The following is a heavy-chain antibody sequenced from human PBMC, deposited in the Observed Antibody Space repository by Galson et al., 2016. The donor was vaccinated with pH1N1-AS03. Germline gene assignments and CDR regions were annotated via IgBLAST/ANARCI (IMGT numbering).Heavy chain of an antibody. D-gene: IGHD6-25*01. CDR3: ARRRLDPFRGASGWYFYFYGVDI. V-gene: IGHV1-69*13. J-gene: IGHJ6*02. Sequence: SVKVSCKASGGTFSGYGITWVRQAPGQGLEWMGGIIPTYGTSNYAQKFQGRVTITADESTSTTYMDLSSLRSGDTAVYFCARRRLDPFRGASGWYFYFYGVDIWGQGTTVTVSS. CDR1: GGTFSGYG. CDR2: IIPTYGTS.